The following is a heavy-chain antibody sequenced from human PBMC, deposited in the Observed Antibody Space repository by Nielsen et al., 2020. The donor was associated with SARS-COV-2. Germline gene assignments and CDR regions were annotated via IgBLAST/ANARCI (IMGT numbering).Heavy chain of an antibody. CDR3: AKSGERQWLVQDY. V-gene: IGHV3-9*01. CDR2: LTGDSGRV. D-gene: IGHD6-19*01. Sequence: GGSLRLPLAALGFTFLDYAMYWVRQPPGKGLEWVASLTGDSGRVAYADSVKGRFTISRDNAKNSLFLQMNSLRAEDTAVYYCAKSGERQWLVQDYWGQGTLVTVSS. CDR1: GFTFLDYA. J-gene: IGHJ4*02.